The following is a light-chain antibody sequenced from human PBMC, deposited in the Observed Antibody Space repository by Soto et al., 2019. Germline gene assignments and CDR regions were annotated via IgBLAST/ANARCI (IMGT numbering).Light chain of an antibody. CDR2: DVS. CDR1: SSDVGGSNY. CDR3: SSYTSSSLYV. J-gene: IGLJ1*01. V-gene: IGLV2-14*01. Sequence: QSALTQPASVSGSPGQSVTISCTGTSSDVGGSNYVSWYQQLPGKAPKLMIYDVSDRPSGVSNRFSGSKSGNTASLTIPGLQAEDEADYYCSSYTSSSLYVFGTGTKVTGL.